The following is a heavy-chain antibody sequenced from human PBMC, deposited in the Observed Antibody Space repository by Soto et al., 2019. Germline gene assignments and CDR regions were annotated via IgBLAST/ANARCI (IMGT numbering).Heavy chain of an antibody. CDR2: IYYSGST. D-gene: IGHD5-18*01. Sequence: PSETLSLTCTVSGGSISSGDYYWSWIRQPPGKGLEWIGHIYYSGSTYYNPSLKSRVTISVDTSKNQFSLKLSSVTAADTAVYYCASEGYSYGYRWFDPWGQGTLVSVSS. CDR1: GGSISSGDYY. V-gene: IGHV4-30-4*01. CDR3: ASEGYSYGYRWFDP. J-gene: IGHJ5*02.